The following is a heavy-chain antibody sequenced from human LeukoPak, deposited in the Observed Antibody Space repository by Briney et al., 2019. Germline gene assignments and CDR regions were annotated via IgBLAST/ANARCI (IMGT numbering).Heavy chain of an antibody. CDR3: ATDLGSSRPNF. CDR1: GFTFSNYA. V-gene: IGHV3-7*01. CDR2: IKQDGSEK. J-gene: IGHJ4*02. D-gene: IGHD6-13*01. Sequence: PGGSLRLSCAASGFTFSNYAMSWVRQAPGKGLEWVANIKQDGSEKYYVDSAKGRFTISRDNAKNSLYLQMNSLRAEDTAVYYCATDLGSSRPNFWGQGILVTVSS.